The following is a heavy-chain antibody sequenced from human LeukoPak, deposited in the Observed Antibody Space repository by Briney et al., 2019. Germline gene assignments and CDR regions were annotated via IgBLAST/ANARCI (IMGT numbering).Heavy chain of an antibody. J-gene: IGHJ5*02. CDR3: ARWVKRWLQFWCSDP. CDR2: INHSGST. CDR1: GGSFSGYY. V-gene: IGHV4-34*01. D-gene: IGHD5-24*01. Sequence: SETLSLTCAVYGGSFSGYYWSWIRQPPGKGLEWIGEINHSGSTNYNPSRKSRVTISVDTSENQFSLTLRSVTAADTAVYYCARWVKRWLQFWCSDPWGQGTLVTVSS.